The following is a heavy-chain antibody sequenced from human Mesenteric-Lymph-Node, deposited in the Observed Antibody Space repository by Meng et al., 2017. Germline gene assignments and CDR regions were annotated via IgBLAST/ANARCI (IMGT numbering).Heavy chain of an antibody. V-gene: IGHV4-59*01. CDR3: AREGTDLYGMVV. CDR2: IYYSGST. Sequence: SETLSLTCTVSGGSISSYYWSWIRQPPGKGLEWIGYIYYSGSTNYNPSLKSRVTISVDTSKNQFSLKLSSVTAADTAVYYCAREGTDLYGMVVWGQGNTVTVSS. D-gene: IGHD1-14*01. J-gene: IGHJ6*02. CDR1: GGSISSYY.